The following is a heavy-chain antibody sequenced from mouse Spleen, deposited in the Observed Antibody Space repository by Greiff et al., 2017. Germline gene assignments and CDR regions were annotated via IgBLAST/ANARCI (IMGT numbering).Heavy chain of an antibody. D-gene: IGHD2-3*01. Sequence: QVQLKQSGAELVRPGASVTLSCKASGYTFTDYEMHWVKQTPVHGLEWIGAIDPETGGTAYNQKFKGKATLTADKSSSTAYMELRSLTSEDSAVYYCTRSDDGYYVGYWGQGTTLTVSS. CDR3: TRSDDGYYVGY. J-gene: IGHJ2*01. V-gene: IGHV1-15*01. CDR2: IDPETGGT. CDR1: GYTFTDYE.